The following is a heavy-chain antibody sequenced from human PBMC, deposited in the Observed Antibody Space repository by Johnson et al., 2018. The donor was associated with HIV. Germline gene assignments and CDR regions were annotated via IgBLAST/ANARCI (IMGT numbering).Heavy chain of an antibody. J-gene: IGHJ3*02. CDR2: INWNGDST. D-gene: IGHD2-21*01. V-gene: IGHV3-20*03. CDR3: ARVWVIGDAFDI. Sequence: VRQAPGKGLEWVSGINWNGDSTGYADSVRGRFTISRDNAKNSLFLQMNSLRVDDTALFYCARVWVIGDAFDIWGQGTKVTVSS.